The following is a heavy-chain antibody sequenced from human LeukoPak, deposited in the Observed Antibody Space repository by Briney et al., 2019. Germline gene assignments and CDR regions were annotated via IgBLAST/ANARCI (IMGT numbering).Heavy chain of an antibody. V-gene: IGHV6-1*01. CDR1: GDSVASNSAA. CDR2: TYYRSKWYD. J-gene: IGHJ5*02. CDR3: ARVDQWPPSGWFDP. D-gene: IGHD6-19*01. Sequence: SQTLSLTCAISGDSVASNSAAWNWIRQSPSRGLVWLGRTYYRSKWYDDYAVSVRSRITISPDTSKNQFSLQLSSVTPEDTAVYYCARVDQWPPSGWFDPWGQGIQVTVSS.